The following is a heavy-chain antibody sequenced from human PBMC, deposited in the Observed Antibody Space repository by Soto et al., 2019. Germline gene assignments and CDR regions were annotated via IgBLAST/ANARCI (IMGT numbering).Heavy chain of an antibody. J-gene: IGHJ4*02. Sequence: LRLSCAASGFAFSSYWMSWVRQAPGKGLEWVANIKKDGSEEYYVDSVKGRFTISRDSAKNSLYLQMNSLRAEDTAVYYCATSSDTGYIFDFWGQGTLATVSS. CDR2: IKKDGSEE. CDR1: GFAFSSYW. V-gene: IGHV3-7*01. CDR3: ATSSDTGYIFDF. D-gene: IGHD3-9*01.